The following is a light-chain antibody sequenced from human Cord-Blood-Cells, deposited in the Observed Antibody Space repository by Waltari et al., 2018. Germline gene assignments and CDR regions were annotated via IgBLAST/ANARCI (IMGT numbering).Light chain of an antibody. CDR1: QSISSY. Sequence: DIQMIQSPSSLSASVGDRVTITCRASQSISSYLNWYQQKPGKAPKLLIYAASSLQSGVPSRFSGSGSETDFTLTISSLQPEDFATYYCQQSYSTPFTFGPGTKVDIK. J-gene: IGKJ3*01. CDR3: QQSYSTPFT. CDR2: AAS. V-gene: IGKV1-39*01.